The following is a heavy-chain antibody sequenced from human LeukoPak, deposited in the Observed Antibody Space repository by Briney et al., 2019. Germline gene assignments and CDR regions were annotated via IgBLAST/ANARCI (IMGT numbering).Heavy chain of an antibody. V-gene: IGHV3-23*01. J-gene: IGHJ4*02. CDR2: IPYRAGKS. CDR1: GFTFKNFA. Sequence: GGSLRLSCSTSGFTFKNFALSWVRQAPGKGLEWVATIPYRAGKSYYAGSVQGRFSISRDDSATTVYLHLNSLRAGDTAIYYCAKVYCSSPRCFLPFDYWGQGTLVTVSS. D-gene: IGHD2-2*01. CDR3: AKVYCSSPRCFLPFDY.